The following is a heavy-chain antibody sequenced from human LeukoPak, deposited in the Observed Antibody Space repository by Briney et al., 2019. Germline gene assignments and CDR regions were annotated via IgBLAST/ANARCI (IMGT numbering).Heavy chain of an antibody. J-gene: IGHJ4*02. CDR1: GFTFSSYE. CDR2: ISSSGSTI. CDR3: ASNTYYYGSGSYPVLDY. Sequence: GGSLRLSCAASGFTFSSYEMNWVRLAPGKGLEWVSYISSSGSTIYYADSVKGRFTISRDNAKNSLYLQMNSLRAEDTAVYYCASNTYYYGSGSYPVLDYWGQGTLVTVSS. V-gene: IGHV3-48*03. D-gene: IGHD3-10*01.